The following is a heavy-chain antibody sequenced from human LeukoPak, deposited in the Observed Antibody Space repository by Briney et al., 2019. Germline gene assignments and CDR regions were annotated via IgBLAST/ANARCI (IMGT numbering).Heavy chain of an antibody. CDR3: AELGITMIGGV. J-gene: IGHJ6*04. D-gene: IGHD3-10*02. V-gene: IGHV3-20*04. CDR2: INWNGGST. Sequence: GGSLRLSCAASGFTFDDYTMSWVRQAPGKGLEWVSGINWNGGSTGYADSVKGRFTISRDNAKNSLYLQMNSLRAEDTAVYYCAELGITMIGGVWGKGTTVTISS. CDR1: GFTFDDYT.